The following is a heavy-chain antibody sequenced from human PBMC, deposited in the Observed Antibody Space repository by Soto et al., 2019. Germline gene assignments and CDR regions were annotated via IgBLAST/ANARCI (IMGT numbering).Heavy chain of an antibody. V-gene: IGHV4-4*02. D-gene: IGHD3-10*01. J-gene: IGHJ5*02. CDR3: GRSYMVGGVANWFAP. Sequence: SETLSLTCAVSGGSISSSNWWSWVRQPPGKGLGWIGEIYHSGSTNYNPSLKSRVTISVDKSKNQFSLKLSSVTAADTAVYYFGRSYMVGGVANWFAPWGQGTLVTVPS. CDR2: IYHSGST. CDR1: GGSISSSNW.